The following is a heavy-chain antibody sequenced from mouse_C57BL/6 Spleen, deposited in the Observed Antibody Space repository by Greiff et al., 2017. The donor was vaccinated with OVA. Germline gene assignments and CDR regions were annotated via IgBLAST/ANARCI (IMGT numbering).Heavy chain of an antibody. CDR2: IDPSDSYT. CDR3: ARKKGDRWYFDV. J-gene: IGHJ1*03. D-gene: IGHD2-13*01. V-gene: IGHV1-50*01. CDR1: GYTFTSYW. Sequence: QVQLQQPGAELVKPGASVKLSCKASGYTFTSYWMQWVKQRPGQGLEWIGEIDPSDSYTNYNQKFKGKATLTVDTSSSTAYMQLSSRTSEESAVYYCARKKGDRWYFDVWGTGTTVTVSS.